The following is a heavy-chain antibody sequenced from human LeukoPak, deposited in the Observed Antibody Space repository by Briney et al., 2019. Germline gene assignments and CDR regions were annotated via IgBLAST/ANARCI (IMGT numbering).Heavy chain of an antibody. D-gene: IGHD4-17*01. CDR1: GGSFSGYS. Sequence: SETLSLTCVVYGGSFSGYSWCLLRLPPGTGREWLGYNYQSESAYYNPSLKSRSTISVDMSKDQVSRKRSSVTAADTAVYYWARENDYGFFDYWGQGTLVTVSS. CDR2: NYQSESA. CDR3: ARENDYGFFDY. V-gene: IGHV4-30-2*01. J-gene: IGHJ4*02.